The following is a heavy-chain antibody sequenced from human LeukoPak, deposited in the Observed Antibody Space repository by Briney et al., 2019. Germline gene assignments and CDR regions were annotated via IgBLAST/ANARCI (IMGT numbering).Heavy chain of an antibody. V-gene: IGHV3-23*01. CDR3: AKLRDTTGYSPVDY. CDR2: ISGSGGNT. CDR1: GFTFTTYG. D-gene: IGHD3-22*01. J-gene: IGHJ4*02. Sequence: GGSLRLSCAASGFTFTTYGMHWVRQAPGKGLEWVSGISGSGGNTYYADSVKGRFTISRDSSRNTLYLQMNSLRAEDTALYYCAKLRDTTGYSPVDYWGQGTLVTVSS.